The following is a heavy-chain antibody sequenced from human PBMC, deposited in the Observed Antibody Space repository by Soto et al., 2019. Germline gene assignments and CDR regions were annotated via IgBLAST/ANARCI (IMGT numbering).Heavy chain of an antibody. CDR3: ARPIVPAIQNHPYYYYGLDV. CDR2: VSFDGSNS. J-gene: IGHJ6*02. CDR1: GFTFSNYA. Sequence: QLQLVEWGGGVVQPGRSLRLSCAASGFTFSNYAMHWVRQAPGKGLDWVAVVSFDGSNSYYADSVKGRFTISRDNSKNTLFLQMNSLRPEDTAVYFCARPIVPAIQNHPYYYYGLDVWGQGTTVTVSS. D-gene: IGHD2-2*01. V-gene: IGHV3-30-3*01.